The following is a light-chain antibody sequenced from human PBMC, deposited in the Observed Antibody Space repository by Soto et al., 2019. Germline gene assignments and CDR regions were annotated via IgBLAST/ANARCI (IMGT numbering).Light chain of an antibody. CDR2: EVS. J-gene: IGLJ1*01. Sequence: QSVLTQPASVSGSPGQSITISCTGTSSDVGGYNYVSWYQQHPGKAPKLMIYEVSNRPSGVSNRFSGSKSGNTASLTISGLQAEDEADYYCSSYTSSSHVFGTGTKLPS. V-gene: IGLV2-14*01. CDR1: SSDVGGYNY. CDR3: SSYTSSSHV.